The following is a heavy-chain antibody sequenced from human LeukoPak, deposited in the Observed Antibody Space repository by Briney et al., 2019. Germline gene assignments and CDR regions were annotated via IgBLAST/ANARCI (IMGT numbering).Heavy chain of an antibody. V-gene: IGHV3-23*01. CDR2: ISGSGGST. D-gene: IGHD3-10*02. Sequence: GGTLRLSCAASGFTFSSFGMSWVRQAPGKGLEWVSVISGSGGSTYYADSVKGRFTISRDNSKNSLYLQMNSLRAEDTAVYYCAELGITMIGGVWGKGTTVTISS. CDR1: GFTFSSFG. J-gene: IGHJ6*04. CDR3: AELGITMIGGV.